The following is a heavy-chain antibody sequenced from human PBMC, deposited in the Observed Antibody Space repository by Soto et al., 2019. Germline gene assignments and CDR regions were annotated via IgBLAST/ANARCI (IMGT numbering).Heavy chain of an antibody. Sequence: QVQLVQPGTEVRKPGASVKVSCETSGDTFTNFDLNWVRQASEQGLEWIGWMRADSGHSGHARKFQGRVSMTRDTSRRTAYMELSSLRAEDTAVYYCARYIFGQGFKAWGQGTLVFVSS. V-gene: IGHV1-8*01. J-gene: IGHJ5*02. CDR2: MRADSGHS. CDR3: ARYIFGQGFKA. CDR1: GDTFTNFD. D-gene: IGHD3-3*02.